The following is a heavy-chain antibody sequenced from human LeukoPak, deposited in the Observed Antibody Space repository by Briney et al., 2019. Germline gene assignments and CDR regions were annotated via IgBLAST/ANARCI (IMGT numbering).Heavy chain of an antibody. D-gene: IGHD3-10*01. J-gene: IGHJ3*02. CDR3: ARVSGSRNYYFGAFDI. CDR1: GFTFSSYA. CDR2: ISSSSSYI. Sequence: GGSLRLSCAASGFTFSSYAMSWVRQAPGKGLEWVSSISSSSSYIYYADSVKGRFTISRDNAKNTLYLQMNSLRAEDTAMYYCARVSGSRNYYFGAFDIWGQGTMVTVSS. V-gene: IGHV3-21*01.